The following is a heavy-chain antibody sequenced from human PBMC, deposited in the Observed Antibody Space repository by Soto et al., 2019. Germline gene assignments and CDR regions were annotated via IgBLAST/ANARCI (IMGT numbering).Heavy chain of an antibody. V-gene: IGHV3-33*01. CDR3: ARDHGGPDY. Sequence: QVQLVESGGGVVQPGRSLRLSCAASGFTFSSYGMHWVRQAPGKGLEWVAVIWYDGSNKYYADSVKGRFTISRDNSKNTLYLQMTSLRAEDTAVYYCARDHGGPDYWGQGTLVTVSS. CDR2: IWYDGSNK. D-gene: IGHD2-15*01. CDR1: GFTFSSYG. J-gene: IGHJ4*02.